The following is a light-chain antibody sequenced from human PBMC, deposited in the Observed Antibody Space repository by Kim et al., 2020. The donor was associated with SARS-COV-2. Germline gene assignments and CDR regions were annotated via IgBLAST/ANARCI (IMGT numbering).Light chain of an antibody. CDR1: QSVTSGD. CDR2: GAS. CDR3: QQYGSSPLT. J-gene: IGKJ4*01. Sequence: PPGERATPACRASQSVTSGDLAWYQQKPGQAPSLLIYGASSRATGIPDRFSGSRSGTDFTLTISRLEPEDFAVYYCQQYGSSPLTFGGGTKVDIK. V-gene: IGKV3-20*01.